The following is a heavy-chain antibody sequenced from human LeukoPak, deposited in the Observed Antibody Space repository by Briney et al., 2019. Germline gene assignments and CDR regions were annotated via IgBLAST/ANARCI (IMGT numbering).Heavy chain of an antibody. Sequence: PGGSLRLSRAASGFTFSDYYMSWIRQAPGKGLEWIAYISSSGSSIQYAESVRGRFTISRDNAKTSLYLQMNSLRAEDTSVYYCARSPQWELPDYWGQGTLVTVSS. D-gene: IGHD1-26*01. CDR1: GFTFSDYY. J-gene: IGHJ4*02. V-gene: IGHV3-11*04. CDR2: ISSSGSSI. CDR3: ARSPQWELPDY.